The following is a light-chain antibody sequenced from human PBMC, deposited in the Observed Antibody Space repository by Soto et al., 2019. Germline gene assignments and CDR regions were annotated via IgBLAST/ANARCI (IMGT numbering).Light chain of an antibody. V-gene: IGKV4-1*01. CDR3: QQDLT. J-gene: IGKJ4*01. Sequence: DIVMTQSPDSLAVSLGERATINCKSSQSVLYSSNNKNYLAWYQQKPGQPPKLLIYWASTRESGVPDRFSGSGSGTHFTLTISSVQAEDVAVYYCQQDLTFVGETKVEIK. CDR1: QSVLYSSNNKNY. CDR2: WAS.